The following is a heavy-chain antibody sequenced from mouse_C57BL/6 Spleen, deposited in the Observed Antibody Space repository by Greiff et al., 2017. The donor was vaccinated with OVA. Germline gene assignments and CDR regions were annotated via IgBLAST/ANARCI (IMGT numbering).Heavy chain of an antibody. J-gene: IGHJ1*03. CDR3: ARGGYGSSYWYFDV. V-gene: IGHV1-50*01. D-gene: IGHD1-1*01. CDR2: IDPSDSYT. Sequence: QVQLQQPGAELVKPGASVKLSCKASGYTFTSYWMQWVKQRPGQGLEWIGEIDPSDSYTNYTQKFKGKATLTVDTSSSTAYMQLSSLTSEDSAVYYCARGGYGSSYWYFDVWGTGTTVTVSS. CDR1: GYTFTSYW.